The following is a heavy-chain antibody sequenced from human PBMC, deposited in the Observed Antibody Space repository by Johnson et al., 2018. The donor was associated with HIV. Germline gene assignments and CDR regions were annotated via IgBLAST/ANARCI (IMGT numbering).Heavy chain of an antibody. CDR1: GFTFDDYA. V-gene: IGHV3-66*01. Sequence: MQLVESGGVVVQPGGSLRLSCAASGFTFDDYAMHWFRQAPGKGLEWVSIVYSGGSTYYADSVKGRFTISRDSSKNTVYLQMNSLKAEDTAIYYCSRADGSRIYFGFEIWGQGTMVTVSS. CDR3: SRADGSRIYFGFEI. D-gene: IGHD3-10*01. J-gene: IGHJ3*02. CDR2: VYSGGST.